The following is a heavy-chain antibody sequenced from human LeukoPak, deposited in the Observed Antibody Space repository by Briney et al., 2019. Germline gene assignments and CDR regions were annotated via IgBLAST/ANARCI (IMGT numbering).Heavy chain of an antibody. J-gene: IGHJ5*02. CDR2: IYYSGST. CDR1: GGSISSGGYY. V-gene: IGHV4-31*03. D-gene: IGHD5-18*01. Sequence: SETLSLTCTVSGGSISSGGYYWSWIRQHPGKGLEWIGYIYYSGSTYYNPSLKSRVTISVDTSKNQFSLKLSSVTAADTAVYYCARVIGGYSYGSSREHARRNWFDPWGQGTLVTVSS. CDR3: ARVIGGYSYGSSREHARRNWFDP.